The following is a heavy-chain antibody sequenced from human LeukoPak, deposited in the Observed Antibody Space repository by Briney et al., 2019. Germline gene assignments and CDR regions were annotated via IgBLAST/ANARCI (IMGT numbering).Heavy chain of an antibody. Sequence: ASVKVSCKASGYTFTSYAMHWVRQAPGQRLEWMGWINAGNGNTKYSQKFQGRVTITRDTSASTAYMELSSLRSEDTAVYYCARVTTRTRSYYYGMDVWGQGTTVTVSS. CDR3: ARVTTRTRSYYYGMDV. D-gene: IGHD4-11*01. CDR1: GYTFTSYA. CDR2: INAGNGNT. V-gene: IGHV1-3*01. J-gene: IGHJ6*02.